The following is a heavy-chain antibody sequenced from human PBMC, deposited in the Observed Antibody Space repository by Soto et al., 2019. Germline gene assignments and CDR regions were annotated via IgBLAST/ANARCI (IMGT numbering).Heavy chain of an antibody. V-gene: IGHV3-48*03. J-gene: IGHJ5*01. D-gene: IGHD3-10*01. CDR2: ISSSGLTT. CDR3: ARYGTRGDW. CDR1: GFNFRLYE. Sequence: PGGSLRLSCQASGFNFRLYEMHWVRKAPGKGLEWVSYISSSGLTTYYADLAEGRFTISRDNAKGSLYLHLNSLRVGDTAVYYCARYGTRGDWWGLGTQVTVSS.